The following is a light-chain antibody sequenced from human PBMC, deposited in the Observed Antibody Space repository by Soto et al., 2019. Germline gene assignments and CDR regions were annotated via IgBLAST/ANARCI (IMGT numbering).Light chain of an antibody. V-gene: IGLV2-14*01. Sequence: QSALTQPASASGSPGQWITISCSGSSCNVGGYNDVSWYQQHPGTANHLMIYDDRNRPSGVANRFSGSKSGNTSSLTISGLQDEDEADYYCSSYTSSSLYVFGTGTKLTVL. J-gene: IGLJ1*01. CDR1: SCNVGGYND. CDR3: SSYTSSSLYV. CDR2: DDR.